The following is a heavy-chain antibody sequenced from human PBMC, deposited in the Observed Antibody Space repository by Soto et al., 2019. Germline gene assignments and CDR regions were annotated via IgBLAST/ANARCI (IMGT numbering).Heavy chain of an antibody. CDR2: INHSGNT. J-gene: IGHJ4*02. V-gene: IGHV4-34*01. CDR3: ARGGGDFWSLDY. Sequence: SETLSLTCAVYGGFFSGYYWSWVRQPPGKGLEWVGEINHSGNTNYNPSLKSRVAISVDTSKNQFSLKLSSVTAADTAVYYCARGGGDFWSLDYWGQGTLVTVSS. CDR1: GGFFSGYY. D-gene: IGHD3-3*01.